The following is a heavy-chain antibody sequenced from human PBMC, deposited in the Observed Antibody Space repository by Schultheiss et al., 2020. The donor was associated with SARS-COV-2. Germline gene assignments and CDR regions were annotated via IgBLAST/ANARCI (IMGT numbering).Heavy chain of an antibody. V-gene: IGHV4-59*08. Sequence: SETLSLTCAVYGGSISSYYWSWIRQPPGKGLEWIGYIYYSGSTNYNPSLKSRVTISVDTSKNQFSLKLSSVTAADTAVYYCARPFDSSGYSLDAFDIWGQGTMVTVSS. CDR1: GGSISSYY. CDR2: IYYSGST. D-gene: IGHD3-22*01. CDR3: ARPFDSSGYSLDAFDI. J-gene: IGHJ3*02.